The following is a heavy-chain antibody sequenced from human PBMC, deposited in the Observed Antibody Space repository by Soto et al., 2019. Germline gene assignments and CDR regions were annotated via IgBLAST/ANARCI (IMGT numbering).Heavy chain of an antibody. V-gene: IGHV3-23*01. CDR3: AKDLGLGVIAGYPHDC. D-gene: IGHD3-9*01. CDR2: ISVSGANT. CDR1: GFTFNNYA. Sequence: DVQLLDSGGGLVQPGGSLRLSCAASGFTFNNYAKSWVRQAPGKGLEWVSTISVSGANTYFADSAKGRFTISRDDSKNTLYLQMNSLGAEDTAVYYCAKDLGLGVIAGYPHDCWGQGTLVTVSS. J-gene: IGHJ4*02.